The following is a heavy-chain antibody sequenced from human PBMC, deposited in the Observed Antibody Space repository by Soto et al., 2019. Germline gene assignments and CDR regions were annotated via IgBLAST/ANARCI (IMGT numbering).Heavy chain of an antibody. J-gene: IGHJ6*04. Sequence: ASVKVSCKASGYTFTGYYMHWVRQAPGQGLEWMGWINPNSGGTNYAQKFQGWVTMTRDTSISTAYMELSRLRSDDTAVYYCARGDSYGYRDYYYYGMDVWGKETTFTVSS. V-gene: IGHV1-2*04. CDR2: INPNSGGT. CDR1: GYTFTGYY. CDR3: ARGDSYGYRDYYYYGMDV. D-gene: IGHD5-18*01.